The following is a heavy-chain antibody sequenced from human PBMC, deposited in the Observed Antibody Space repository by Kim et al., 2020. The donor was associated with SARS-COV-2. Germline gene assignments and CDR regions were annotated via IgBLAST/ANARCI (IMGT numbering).Heavy chain of an antibody. Sequence: ASVKVSCKASGYIFTNYYMHWVRQAPGQGLEWIGWINPTSGGTNYAQKFEDRVTLTRDTSINTAYMEVTRLRSADTAVYYCARGPLEPSMTGVPLHDFWGQGALVTVSS. CDR3: ARGPLEPSMTGVPLHDF. V-gene: IGHV1-2*02. J-gene: IGHJ4*02. D-gene: IGHD3-22*01. CDR1: GYIFTNYY. CDR2: INPTSGGT.